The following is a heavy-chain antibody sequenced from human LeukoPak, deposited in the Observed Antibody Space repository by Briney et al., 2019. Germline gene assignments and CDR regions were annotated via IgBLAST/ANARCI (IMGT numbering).Heavy chain of an antibody. J-gene: IGHJ4*02. D-gene: IGHD6-19*01. CDR1: GGSISSSSYY. CDR2: IYDSGST. V-gene: IGHV4-39*07. CDR3: ARVRSSGWGKGFDY. Sequence: PSETLSPTCTVSGGSISSSSYYWGWIRQPPGKGLEWIGNIYDSGSTYYNPSLKSRVTISVDMSKNQFSLKLTSVTAADTAVYYCARVRSSGWGKGFDYWGQGTLVTVSS.